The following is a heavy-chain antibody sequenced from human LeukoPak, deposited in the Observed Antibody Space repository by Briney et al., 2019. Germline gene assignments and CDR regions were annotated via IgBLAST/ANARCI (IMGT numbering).Heavy chain of an antibody. CDR3: ARDGYGDYSLDY. CDR1: GFTFSRDW. V-gene: IGHV3-7*01. D-gene: IGHD4-17*01. Sequence: GGSLRLSCAASGFTFSRDWMSWVRQAPGKGLEWVASIKQDGSEKYYMDSVKGRFTISRDNAKNSLYLQMNSLRAEDTAVYYCARDGYGDYSLDYWGQGTLVTVSS. J-gene: IGHJ4*02. CDR2: IKQDGSEK.